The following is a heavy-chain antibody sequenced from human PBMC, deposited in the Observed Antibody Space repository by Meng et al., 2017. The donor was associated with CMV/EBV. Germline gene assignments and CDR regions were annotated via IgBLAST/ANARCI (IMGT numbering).Heavy chain of an antibody. CDR2: ISYDGSNK. D-gene: IGHD5-24*01. CDR3: ARGLRGDEHGYNLGY. CDR1: GFTFSSYA. Sequence: GESLKISCAASGFTFSSYAMHRVRQAPGKGLEWVAVISYDGSNKYYADSVKGRFTISRDNSKNTLYLQMNSLRAEDTAVYYCARGLRGDEHGYNLGYWGQGTLVTVSS. V-gene: IGHV3-30-3*01. J-gene: IGHJ4*02.